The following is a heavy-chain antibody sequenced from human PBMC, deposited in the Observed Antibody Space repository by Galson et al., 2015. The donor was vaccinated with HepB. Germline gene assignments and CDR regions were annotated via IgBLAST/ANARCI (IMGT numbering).Heavy chain of an antibody. CDR1: GFTFSSYG. V-gene: IGHV3-30*02. CDR3: AKLVVWDIVVVVAATRYWYFDL. J-gene: IGHJ2*01. CDR2: IRYDGSNK. Sequence: SCAASGFTFSSYGMHWVRQAPGKGLEWVAFIRYDGSNKYYADSVKGRFTISRDNSKNTLYLQMNSLRAEDTAVYYCAKLVVWDIVVVVAATRYWYFDLWGRGTLVTVSS. D-gene: IGHD2-15*01.